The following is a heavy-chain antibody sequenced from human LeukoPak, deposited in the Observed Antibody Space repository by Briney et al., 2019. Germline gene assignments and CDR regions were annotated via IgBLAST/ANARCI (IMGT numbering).Heavy chain of an antibody. CDR2: INHSGST. V-gene: IGHV4-34*01. CDR3: ARVRIIRNAFDI. Sequence: PSETLSLTCAVYGGSFSGYYWSWIRQLPGKGLEWIGEINHSGSTNYNPSLKSRVTISVDTSKNQFSLRLSSVTAADTAVYYCARVRIIRNAFDIWGQGTMVTVSS. CDR1: GGSFSGYY. J-gene: IGHJ3*02. D-gene: IGHD2-15*01.